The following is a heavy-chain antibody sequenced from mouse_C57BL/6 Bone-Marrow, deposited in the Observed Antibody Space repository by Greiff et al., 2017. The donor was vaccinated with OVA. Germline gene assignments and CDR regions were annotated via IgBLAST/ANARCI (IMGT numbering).Heavy chain of an antibody. CDR2: IYTGDGDT. CDR3: ARSPFPYYFDY. J-gene: IGHJ2*01. Sequence: VQLQQSGAELVKPGASVKISCKASGYAFSSYWMNWVKQRPGKGLEWIGQIYTGDGDTNYNGKFKGKATLTADKSSSTAYMQLRSLTSEDSAVYFCARSPFPYYFDYWGQGTTLTVSS. CDR1: GYAFSSYW. V-gene: IGHV1-80*01.